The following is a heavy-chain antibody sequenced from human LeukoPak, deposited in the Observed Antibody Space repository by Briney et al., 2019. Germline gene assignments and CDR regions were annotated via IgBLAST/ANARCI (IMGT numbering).Heavy chain of an antibody. J-gene: IGHJ4*02. V-gene: IGHV3-48*03. CDR2: ISSSGSTI. CDR1: GFTFSSYE. CDR3: ARATYSYVSY. D-gene: IGHD5-18*01. Sequence: PGGSLRLSCAASGFTFSSYEMNWVRQAPGKGLEWVSYISSSGSTIYYADSVKGRFTISRDNAKNSLYLQMNSLRAEDTAVYYCARATYSYVSYWGQGTLVTVSS.